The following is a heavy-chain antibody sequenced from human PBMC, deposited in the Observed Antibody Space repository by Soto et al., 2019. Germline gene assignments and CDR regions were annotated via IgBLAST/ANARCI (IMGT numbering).Heavy chain of an antibody. D-gene: IGHD3-9*01. V-gene: IGHV1-2*02. J-gene: IGHJ4*02. CDR2: INPNSGGT. Sequence: QVQLVQSGAEVKKPGASVKVSCKASGYTFTGYYMHWVRQAPGQGLEWMGWINPNSGGTNYAQKFQGRVTMTRDTSISTAYMELSRLRSDDTAVYYCASGAYYDILTGYSPFDYWGQGTLVTVSS. CDR3: ASGAYYDILTGYSPFDY. CDR1: GYTFTGYY.